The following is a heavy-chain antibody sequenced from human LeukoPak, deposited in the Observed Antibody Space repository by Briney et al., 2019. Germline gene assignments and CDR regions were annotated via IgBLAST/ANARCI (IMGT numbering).Heavy chain of an antibody. D-gene: IGHD2-2*01. J-gene: IGHJ4*02. CDR1: GFTFSSYG. V-gene: IGHV3-30*03. Sequence: GSLRLSCAASGFTFSSYGMHWVRQAPGKGLEWVAVISYDGSNKYYADSVKGRFTISRDNSKNTLYLQMNSLRAEDTAVYYCARDWGGYCSSASCPDYWGQGTLVTVSS. CDR3: ARDWGGYCSSASCPDY. CDR2: ISYDGSNK.